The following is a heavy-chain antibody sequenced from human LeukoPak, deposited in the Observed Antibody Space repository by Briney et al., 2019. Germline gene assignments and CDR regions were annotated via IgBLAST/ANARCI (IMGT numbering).Heavy chain of an antibody. CDR3: AKYTAVGVRLFDP. J-gene: IGHJ5*02. V-gene: IGHV3-23*01. CDR1: GFTFSSYA. CDR2: LSGSGGSI. Sequence: GGSLRLSCEASGFTFSSYAMSWVRQAPGKGLEWVSALSGSGGSIYYAGSVKGRLTISRDNSKNTLYLQMNSLRAEDTAVYYCAKYTAVGVRLFDPWGQGTLVTVSS. D-gene: IGHD4-23*01.